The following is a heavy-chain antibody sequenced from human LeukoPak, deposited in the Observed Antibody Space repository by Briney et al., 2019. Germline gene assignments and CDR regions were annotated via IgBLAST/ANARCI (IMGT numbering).Heavy chain of an antibody. D-gene: IGHD3-16*01. CDR3: ASGSLASYFDH. Sequence: ASVTLSLTASGYTFTVYYKHWVRQPPGQGMEWRGGFNRNSGGTKYVQKFQGRVTMTRDPSISTAYMELSRLRSDDTAVYYCASGSLASYFDHWGQGGLVTVSS. V-gene: IGHV1-2*02. CDR1: GYTFTVYY. CDR2: FNRNSGGT. J-gene: IGHJ4*02.